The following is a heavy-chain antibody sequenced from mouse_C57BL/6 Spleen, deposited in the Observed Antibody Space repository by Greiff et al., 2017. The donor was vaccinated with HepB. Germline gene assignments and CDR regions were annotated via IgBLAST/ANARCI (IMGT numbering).Heavy chain of an antibody. J-gene: IGHJ2*01. V-gene: IGHV1-22*01. CDR2: INPNNGGT. Sequence: VQLQQSGPELVKPGASVKMSCKASGYTFTDYNMHWVKQSHGKSLEWIGYINPNNGGTSYNQKFKGKATLTVNKSSSTAYMELRSLTSEDSAVYYCARKIGYGSSSFDYWGQGTTLTVSS. D-gene: IGHD1-1*01. CDR1: GYTFTDYN. CDR3: ARKIGYGSSSFDY.